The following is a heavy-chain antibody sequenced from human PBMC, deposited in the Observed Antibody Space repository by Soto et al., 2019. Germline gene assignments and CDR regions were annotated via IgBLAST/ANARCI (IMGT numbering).Heavy chain of an antibody. J-gene: IGHJ4*02. CDR2: TSHDERKI. CDR1: GFTFSDYA. CDR3: SRGRYSNGCDYYDY. Sequence: QVQLVESGGGVVQPGMSLSLSCAASGFTFSDYAMDWVRQAPGKGLEWVALTSHDERKISYADSVKGRFTISRGNSEKTLCLQMYRLSAEDTAVYDWSRGRYSNGCDYYDYWGQGTLVTVSS. D-gene: IGHD6-19*01. V-gene: IGHV3-33*01.